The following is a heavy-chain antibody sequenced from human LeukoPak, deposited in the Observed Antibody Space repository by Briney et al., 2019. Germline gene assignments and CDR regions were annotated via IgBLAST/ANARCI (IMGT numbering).Heavy chain of an antibody. CDR3: VRDWGYDSSGYWQKYFDT. D-gene: IGHD3-22*01. CDR2: INHDGSST. CDR1: GFTFSTFW. Sequence: GGSLRLSCATSGFTFSTFWMHWLRQAPGKGLVWVSRINHDGSSTNYADSVKGRFTLSRDNAKNTLYLQMNSLRAEDTAVYYCVRDWGYDSSGYWQKYFDTWGQGTLVTVSS. J-gene: IGHJ4*02. V-gene: IGHV3-74*01.